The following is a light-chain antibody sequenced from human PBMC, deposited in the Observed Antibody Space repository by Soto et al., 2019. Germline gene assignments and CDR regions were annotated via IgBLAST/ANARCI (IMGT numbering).Light chain of an antibody. Sequence: EIVLTQSPGTLSLSPGERATLSCRASQSVSSSYLAWYQQKPGQAPRLLIYGASSRPTGIPDRFSGSGSGTDFTLTISRLEPEVFAVYYCQQYGSSPPFAFGPGTKVDIK. CDR3: QQYGSSPPFA. V-gene: IGKV3-20*01. CDR1: QSVSSSY. J-gene: IGKJ3*01. CDR2: GAS.